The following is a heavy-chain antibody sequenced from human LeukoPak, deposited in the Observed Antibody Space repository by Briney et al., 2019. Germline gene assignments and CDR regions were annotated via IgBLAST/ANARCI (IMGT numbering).Heavy chain of an antibody. D-gene: IGHD1-1*01. CDR1: GGSISNDY. J-gene: IGHJ5*02. V-gene: IGHV4-59*01. Sequence: SETLSLTCTVSGGSISNDYWSWIRQPPGKELECIGYIYYTGSTNYNPSLKSRVTISVNTSKNQLSLKLSSVTAADSAVYYCARARTGFDLWGQGALVTVSS. CDR2: IYYTGST. CDR3: ARARTGFDL.